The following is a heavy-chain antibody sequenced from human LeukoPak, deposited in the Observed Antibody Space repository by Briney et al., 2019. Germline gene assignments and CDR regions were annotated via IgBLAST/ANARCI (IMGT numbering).Heavy chain of an antibody. D-gene: IGHD4-17*01. CDR1: GASISSSDSY. CDR2: IYRRGST. J-gene: IGHJ4*02. Sequence: KSSETLSLTCTVSGASISSSDSYWSWIRQPPGKGLEWIGSIYRRGSTSYNPSLKSRVTVSEDMSKNHFSLRLSSVTAADTAVYYCARHLNYGDYVRGEIDYWGQGTLVTVSS. CDR3: ARHLNYGDYVRGEIDY. V-gene: IGHV4-39*01.